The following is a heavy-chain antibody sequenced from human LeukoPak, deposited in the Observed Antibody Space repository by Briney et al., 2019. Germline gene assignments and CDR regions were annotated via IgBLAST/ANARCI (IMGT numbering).Heavy chain of an antibody. V-gene: IGHV5-51*01. D-gene: IGHD3-22*01. J-gene: IGHJ4*02. CDR2: IYPGDSDT. CDR3: ARPTYFYDSSGSLYYFDF. Sequence: GESLKISCKGSGYSFSSYWIAWVRQMPGKGLEWMGIIYPGDSDTRYSPSFQGLVIISADKSISTAYLQWSSLKASDTAMYYCARPTYFYDSSGSLYYFDFWGQGTLVTVSS. CDR1: GYSFSSYW.